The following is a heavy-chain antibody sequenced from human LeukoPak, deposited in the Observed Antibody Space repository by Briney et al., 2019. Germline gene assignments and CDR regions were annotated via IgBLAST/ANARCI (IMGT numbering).Heavy chain of an antibody. CDR1: GFTVSSNY. CDR3: AKDPTIVVVPAAINPYFDY. V-gene: IGHV3-23*01. Sequence: GGSLRLSCAASGFTVSSNYMSWVRQAPGKGLEWVSAISGSGGSTYYADSVKGRFTISRDNSKNTLYLQMNSLRAEDTAVYYCAKDPTIVVVPAAINPYFDYWGQGTLVTVSS. CDR2: ISGSGGST. J-gene: IGHJ4*02. D-gene: IGHD2-2*02.